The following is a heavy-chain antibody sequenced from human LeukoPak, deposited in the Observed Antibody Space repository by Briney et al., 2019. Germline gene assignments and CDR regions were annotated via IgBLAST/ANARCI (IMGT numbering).Heavy chain of an antibody. J-gene: IGHJ1*01. CDR3: ATGPIAAAGRVGKYFQH. CDR2: FDPEDGET. D-gene: IGHD6-13*01. CDR1: GYTLTELS. Sequence: ASVKVSCKVSGYTLTELSMHWVRQAPGKGLEWMGGFDPEDGETIYAQKFQGRVTMTEDTSTDTAYMELSSLRSEDTAVYYCATGPIAAAGRVGKYFQHWGQGTLVTVSS. V-gene: IGHV1-24*01.